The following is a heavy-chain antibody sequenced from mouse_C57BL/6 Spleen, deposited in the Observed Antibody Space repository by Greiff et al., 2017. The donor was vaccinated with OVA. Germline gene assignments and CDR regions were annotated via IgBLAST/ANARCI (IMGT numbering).Heavy chain of an antibody. CDR3: ARVGSLNLGLYAMDD. CDR2: IDPSDSYT. V-gene: IGHV1-69*01. D-gene: IGHD4-1*02. Sequence: QVQLQQPGAELVMPGASVKLSCKASGYTFTSYWMHWVKQRPGQGLEWIGEIDPSDSYTNYNQKFKGKSTLTVDKSSSTAYMQLSSLTSEDSAVYYYARVGSLNLGLYAMDDWGQGTSVTVSS. CDR1: GYTFTSYW. J-gene: IGHJ4*01.